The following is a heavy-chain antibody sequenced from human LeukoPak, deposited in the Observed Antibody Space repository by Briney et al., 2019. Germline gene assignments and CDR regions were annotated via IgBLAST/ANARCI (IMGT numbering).Heavy chain of an antibody. J-gene: IGHJ4*02. CDR3: ARDRPYSSGGHDY. D-gene: IGHD6-19*01. Sequence: GGSLRLSCAASGFTFSSYWMSWARQAPGKGLEWVANIKQDGSEKYYVDSVKGRFTISRDNAKNSLYLQMNSLRAEDTAVYYCARDRPYSSGGHDYWGQGTLVTVSS. CDR2: IKQDGSEK. CDR1: GFTFSSYW. V-gene: IGHV3-7*01.